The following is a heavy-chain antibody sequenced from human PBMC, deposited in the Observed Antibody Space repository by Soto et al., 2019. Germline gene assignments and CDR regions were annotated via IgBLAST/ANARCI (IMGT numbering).Heavy chain of an antibody. V-gene: IGHV4-31*03. Sequence: QVQLQESGPGQVQPSQTLSLTCTVSGASISSGDIYWSWIRQHPVKGLEWIGYVYYTGTTDYNPSLKRRLTISVDTAKNKFSLMLTSVTAADTAVYFCAKDRGSGWVGPFDSWGQGILVTVSS. CDR3: AKDRGSGWVGPFDS. CDR2: VYYTGTT. D-gene: IGHD6-19*01. CDR1: GASISSGDIY. J-gene: IGHJ4*02.